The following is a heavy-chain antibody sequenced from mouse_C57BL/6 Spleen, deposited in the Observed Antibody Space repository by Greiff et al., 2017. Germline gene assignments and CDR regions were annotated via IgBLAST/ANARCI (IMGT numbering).Heavy chain of an antibody. V-gene: IGHV6-6*01. CDR2: IRNKANNHAT. J-gene: IGHJ3*01. Sequence: EVKRVESGGGLVQPGGSMKLSCAASGFTFSDAWMDWVRQSPEKGLEWVAEIRNKANNHATYYAESVKGRFTISRDDSKSSVYLQMNSLRAEDTGIYDCTRGYGSSYGAYWGQGTLVTVSA. D-gene: IGHD1-1*01. CDR3: TRGYGSSYGAY. CDR1: GFTFSDAW.